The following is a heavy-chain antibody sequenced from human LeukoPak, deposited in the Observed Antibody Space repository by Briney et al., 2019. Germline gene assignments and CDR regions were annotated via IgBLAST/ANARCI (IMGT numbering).Heavy chain of an antibody. CDR3: ARVGGVTGYYNPFDY. J-gene: IGHJ4*02. D-gene: IGHD3-9*01. CDR1: GYTFTSYY. V-gene: IGHV1-46*01. CDR2: VNPSGGST. Sequence: ASVKVSCKASGYTFTSYYMHWVRQAPGQGLEWMGIVNPSGGSTSYAQKFQGRVTMTRDMSTSTVYMELSSLRSEATAVYYCARVGGVTGYYNPFDYWGQGTLVTVSS.